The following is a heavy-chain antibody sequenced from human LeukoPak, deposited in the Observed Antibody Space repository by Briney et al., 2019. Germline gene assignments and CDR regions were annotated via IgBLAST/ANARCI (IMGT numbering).Heavy chain of an antibody. J-gene: IGHJ4*02. Sequence: SETLSLTCAVYGGSFSGYYWSWIRQPPGKGLEWIGEINHSGSTNYNPSLKSRVTISVDTSKNQFSLKLSSVTAADTAVYYCARDGTDSSGWYVGYWGQGTLVTVSS. CDR1: GGSFSGYY. D-gene: IGHD6-19*01. CDR2: INHSGST. CDR3: ARDGTDSSGWYVGY. V-gene: IGHV4-34*01.